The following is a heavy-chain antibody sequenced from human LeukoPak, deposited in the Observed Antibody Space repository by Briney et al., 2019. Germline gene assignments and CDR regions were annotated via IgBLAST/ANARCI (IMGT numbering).Heavy chain of an antibody. CDR1: GGSTSSSSYS. CDR3: ARLLQVYYHFWSDSFPGCFDL. Sequence: SETLSLTCTVSGGSTSSSSYSWGWVRQPPGKGLEWIGTVYYSGSTSYNPSLKGRVTISVDTSKNQFSLKLSSVTAADTAVYYCARLLQVYYHFWSDSFPGCFDLWGQGTLVTVSS. V-gene: IGHV4-39*01. CDR2: VYYSGST. D-gene: IGHD3-3*01. J-gene: IGHJ4*02.